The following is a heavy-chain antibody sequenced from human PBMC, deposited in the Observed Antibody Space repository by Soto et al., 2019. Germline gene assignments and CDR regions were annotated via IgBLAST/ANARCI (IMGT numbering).Heavy chain of an antibody. Sequence: PGESLKISCKGSGYSFTSYWIGWVRQIPGKGLEWMGIIYPGDSDTRYSPSFQGQVTISADKSISTAYLQWSSLKASDTAMYYCARRAAARLDYYYYGMDVWGQGTTVTVSS. CDR1: GYSFTSYW. J-gene: IGHJ6*02. CDR3: ARRAAARLDYYYYGMDV. D-gene: IGHD6-6*01. V-gene: IGHV5-51*01. CDR2: IYPGDSDT.